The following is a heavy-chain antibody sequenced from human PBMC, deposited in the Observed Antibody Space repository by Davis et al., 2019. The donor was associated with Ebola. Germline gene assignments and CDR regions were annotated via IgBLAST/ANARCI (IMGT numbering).Heavy chain of an antibody. D-gene: IGHD3-16*01. CDR1: GYTFTSYD. CDR2: MNPNSGNT. Sequence: ASVKVSCKASGYTFTSYDINWVRQATGQGLEWMGWMNPNSGNTSYAQKFQGRVTMTRDTSTSTVYVELSSLRSEDTAVYYCARDDPYDYIWGSYAGSGMDVWGQGTTVTVSS. V-gene: IGHV1-8*01. CDR3: ARDDPYDYIWGSYAGSGMDV. J-gene: IGHJ6*02.